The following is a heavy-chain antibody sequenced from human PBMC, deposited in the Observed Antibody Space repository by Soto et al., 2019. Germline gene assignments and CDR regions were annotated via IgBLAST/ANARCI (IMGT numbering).Heavy chain of an antibody. J-gene: IGHJ6*02. CDR2: IKQDGSEK. CDR1: GFTFISYW. CDR3: ARGSGLLWFGELLHYYYGMDV. V-gene: IGHV3-7*03. D-gene: IGHD3-10*01. Sequence: GGYLRLSCAASGFTFISYWMILVRQAPGKGLEWVANIKQDGSEKYYVDSVKGRFTISRDNAKNSLYLQMNSLRAEDTAVYYCARGSGLLWFGELLHYYYGMDVWGQGTTVTVSS.